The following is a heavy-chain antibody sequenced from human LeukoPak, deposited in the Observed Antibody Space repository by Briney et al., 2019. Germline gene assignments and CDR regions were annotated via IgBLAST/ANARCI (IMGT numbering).Heavy chain of an antibody. J-gene: IGHJ4*02. CDR3: ARVSPDCSSTSCYDFDY. Sequence: PSETLSLTCTVSGASISSSSYYWGWIRQPPGKGLEWIGSIYYSGSTYYNPSLKSRVTISVDTSKNQFSLKLSSVTAADTAVYYCARVSPDCSSTSCYDFDYWGQGTLVTVSS. V-gene: IGHV4-39*07. CDR1: GASISSSSYY. CDR2: IYYSGST. D-gene: IGHD2-2*01.